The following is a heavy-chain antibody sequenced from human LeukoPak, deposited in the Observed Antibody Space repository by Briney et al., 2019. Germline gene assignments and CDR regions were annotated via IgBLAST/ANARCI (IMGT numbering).Heavy chain of an antibody. CDR1: GYTFTSYG. CDR2: ISAYNGNT. V-gene: IGHV1-18*01. J-gene: IGHJ5*02. D-gene: IGHD3-3*01. Sequence: GASVKVSCKASGYTFTSYGISWVRQAPGQGLEWMGWISAYNGNTNYAQKLQGRVTMTTDTSTSTAYMELRSLRSDDTAVYYCARDSELPDFWSGYYRSHNWLDPWGQGTLVTVSS. CDR3: ARDSELPDFWSGYYRSHNWLDP.